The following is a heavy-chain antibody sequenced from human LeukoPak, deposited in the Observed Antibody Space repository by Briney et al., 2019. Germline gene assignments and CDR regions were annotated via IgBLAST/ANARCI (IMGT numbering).Heavy chain of an antibody. CDR2: ISYDGSNK. Sequence: GRSLRLSCAASGFTFSSYAIHWVRQAPGKGLEWVAVISYDGSNKYYADSVKGRFTISRDNSKNTLYLQMNSLRAEDTAVYYCARDSLYPKNWFDPWGQGTLVTVSS. CDR3: ARDSLYPKNWFDP. J-gene: IGHJ5*02. CDR1: GFTFSSYA. D-gene: IGHD2-2*02. V-gene: IGHV3-30*01.